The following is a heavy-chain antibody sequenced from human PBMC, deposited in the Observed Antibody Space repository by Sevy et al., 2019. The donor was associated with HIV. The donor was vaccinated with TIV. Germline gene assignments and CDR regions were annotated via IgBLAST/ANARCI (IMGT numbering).Heavy chain of an antibody. CDR3: ARGIFSYGYWREFDY. Sequence: SETLSLTCTVSGGSISSFYWNWIRQSPGKGLEWIGYISYSGSTNYNPSLKIRVTISVDTSKNQFSLKLSSVTAADTAVYYCARGIFSYGYWREFDYWGQGNLVTVSS. CDR2: ISYSGST. V-gene: IGHV4-59*01. CDR1: GGSISSFY. D-gene: IGHD5-18*01. J-gene: IGHJ4*02.